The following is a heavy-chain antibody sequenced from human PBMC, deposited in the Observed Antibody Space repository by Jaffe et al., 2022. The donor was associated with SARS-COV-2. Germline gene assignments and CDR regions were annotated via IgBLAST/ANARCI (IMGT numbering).Heavy chain of an antibody. J-gene: IGHJ4*02. D-gene: IGHD5-18*01. Sequence: QVQLVQSGAEVKKPGSSVKVSCKASGGTFSSYAISWVRQAPGQGLEWMGGIIPIFGTANYAQKFQGRVTITADESTSTAYMELSSLRSEDTAVYYCARGQFRVDTAMAYGQSYDYWGQGTLVTVSS. CDR3: ARGQFRVDTAMAYGQSYDY. CDR2: IIPIFGTA. V-gene: IGHV1-69*01. CDR1: GGTFSSYA.